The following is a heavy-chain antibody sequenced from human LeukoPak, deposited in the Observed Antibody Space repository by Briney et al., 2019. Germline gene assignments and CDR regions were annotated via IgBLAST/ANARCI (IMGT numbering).Heavy chain of an antibody. CDR1: GGSISSSSYY. D-gene: IGHD6-19*01. CDR3: ARHVPPGCHIAVAGLGAFDI. V-gene: IGHV4-39*01. Sequence: PSETLSLTCTVSGGSISSSSYYWGWLRQPPGKGLEWIGSIYYSGSTYYNPSLKSRVTISVDTSKNQFSLKLSSVTAADTAVYYCARHVPPGCHIAVAGLGAFDIWAQGTMVSVSS. J-gene: IGHJ3*02. CDR2: IYYSGST.